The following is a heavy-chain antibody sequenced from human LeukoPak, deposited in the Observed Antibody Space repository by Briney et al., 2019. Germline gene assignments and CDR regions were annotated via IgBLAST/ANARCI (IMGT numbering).Heavy chain of an antibody. Sequence: GGSLRLSCAASGFTFSSYGMHWVRQAPGKGLEWVAVLSYDGSDKYYADSVKGRFTISRDNSKDTLYLQMNSLRAEDTAVYYCAKDQMGDSSGYYGYFWGQGTLVTVSS. J-gene: IGHJ4*02. CDR1: GFTFSSYG. CDR3: AKDQMGDSSGYYGYF. D-gene: IGHD3-22*01. V-gene: IGHV3-30*18. CDR2: LSYDGSDK.